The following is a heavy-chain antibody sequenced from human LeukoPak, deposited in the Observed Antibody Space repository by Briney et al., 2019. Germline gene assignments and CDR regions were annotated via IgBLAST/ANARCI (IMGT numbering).Heavy chain of an antibody. Sequence: SETLSLTCTVSGGSISSYYWSWIRQPPGKGLEWIGYIYYSGSTNYNPSLESRVTISVDTSKNQFSLKLSSVTAADTAVYYCARRGFDFYFDYWGQGTLVTVSS. V-gene: IGHV4-59*01. D-gene: IGHD3-9*01. J-gene: IGHJ4*02. CDR2: IYYSGST. CDR3: ARRGFDFYFDY. CDR1: GGSISSYY.